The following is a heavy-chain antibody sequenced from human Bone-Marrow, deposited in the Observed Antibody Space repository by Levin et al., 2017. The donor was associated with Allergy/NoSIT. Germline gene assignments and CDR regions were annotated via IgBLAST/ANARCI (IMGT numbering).Heavy chain of an antibody. CDR2: IQTDTSVT. CDR3: ARGGCSATSCLDY. D-gene: IGHD2-15*01. J-gene: IGHJ4*02. Sequence: ETLSLTCAASGFTFSRYYMHWVRQAPGKGLAWVSNIQTDTSVTNYADSVKGRFTISRDNAKNTLYLQMNSLRAEDTAVYYCARGGCSATSCLDYWGQGTLVTVSS. CDR1: GFTFSRYY. V-gene: IGHV3-74*01.